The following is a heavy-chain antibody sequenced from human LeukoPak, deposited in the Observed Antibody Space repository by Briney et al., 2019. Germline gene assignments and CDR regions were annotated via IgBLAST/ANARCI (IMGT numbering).Heavy chain of an antibody. CDR1: GGSISSYY. V-gene: IGHV4-59*01. CDR3: ARGFETGSIDY. J-gene: IGHJ4*02. D-gene: IGHD3-9*01. Sequence: TSETLSLTCTVSGGSISSYYWSWIRQPPGRGLEWIGYIYYSGSTNYTPSLKSRVTISVVTSKTQFSLKLSSVTAADTAVYYCARGFETGSIDYWGQGTLVTVSS. CDR2: IYYSGST.